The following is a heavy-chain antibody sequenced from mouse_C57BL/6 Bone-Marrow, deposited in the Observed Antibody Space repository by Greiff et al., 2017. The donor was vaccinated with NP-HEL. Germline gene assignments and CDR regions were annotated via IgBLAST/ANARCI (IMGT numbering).Heavy chain of an antibody. J-gene: IGHJ3*01. Sequence: QVQLQQPGAELVKPGASVKLSCKASGSTFTSYWMQWVKQRPGQGLEWIGEIDPSDSYTNYNQKFKGKATLTVDTSSSTAYMQLSSLTSEDSAVYYCAREDYYGSSYVFFAYWGQGTLVTVSA. CDR2: IDPSDSYT. CDR3: AREDYYGSSYVFFAY. CDR1: GSTFTSYW. V-gene: IGHV1-50*01. D-gene: IGHD1-1*01.